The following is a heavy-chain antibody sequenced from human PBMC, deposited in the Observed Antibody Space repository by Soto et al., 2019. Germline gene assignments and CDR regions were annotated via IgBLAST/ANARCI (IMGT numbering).Heavy chain of an antibody. CDR3: ARSRNRYCGGDCYLDY. CDR1: GGTFSSYT. CDR2: IIPILGIA. D-gene: IGHD2-21*02. Sequence: QVQLVQSGAEVKKPGSSVKVSCKASGGTFSSYTISWVRQAPGQGLEWMGRIIPILGIANYAQKFQGRVTITADKSTSTAYMELSSPRSEDTAVYYCARSRNRYCGGDCYLDYWGQGTLVTVSS. V-gene: IGHV1-69*02. J-gene: IGHJ4*02.